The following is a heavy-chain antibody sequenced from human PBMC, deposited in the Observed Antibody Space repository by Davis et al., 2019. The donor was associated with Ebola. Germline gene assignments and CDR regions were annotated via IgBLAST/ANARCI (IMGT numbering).Heavy chain of an antibody. J-gene: IGHJ4*02. CDR1: GFTFSTYP. V-gene: IGHV3-30*04. CDR2: VSYDGKNN. CDR3: ARALALTSYYAVFDF. Sequence: GESLKISCVASGFTFSTYPLHWVRQAPGRGLEWLAVVSYDGKNNYSADSVRGRFTVSRDNSQNTVYLQMNSLRPDDTAMYYCARALALTSYYAVFDFWGQGALVTASS. D-gene: IGHD3-9*01.